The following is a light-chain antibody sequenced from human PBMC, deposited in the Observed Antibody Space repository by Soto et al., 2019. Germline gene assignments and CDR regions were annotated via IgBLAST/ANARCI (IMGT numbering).Light chain of an antibody. CDR1: QSVSTY. V-gene: IGKV3-15*01. J-gene: IGKJ2*01. Sequence: EIVMTQSPASLSVSPGERATLSCRASQSVSTYLTWYQQKPGQAPRLLIYAASTWPTGIPARFSGSGSGTEFTLTISSLQSEDFAIYHCQQYNNWPYTFGQGTKLDIK. CDR3: QQYNNWPYT. CDR2: AAS.